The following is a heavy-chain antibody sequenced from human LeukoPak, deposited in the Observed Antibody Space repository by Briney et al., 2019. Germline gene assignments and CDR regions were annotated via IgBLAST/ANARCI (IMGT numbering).Heavy chain of an antibody. Sequence: SQTLSLTCAISGDSLSSNNAAWHWLRQSPSRGLEWLGKTYYRSKWYDDYAVSVKSRITINPDTSKNQFTLKMNSVTPEDTAVYYCAREAGSTGPVGAFDIWGQGTRVTVSS. CDR1: GDSLSSNNAA. J-gene: IGHJ3*02. D-gene: IGHD6-19*01. CDR2: TYYRSKWYD. CDR3: AREAGSTGPVGAFDI. V-gene: IGHV6-1*01.